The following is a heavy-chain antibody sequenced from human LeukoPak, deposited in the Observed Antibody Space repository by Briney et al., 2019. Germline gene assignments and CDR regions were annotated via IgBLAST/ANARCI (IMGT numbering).Heavy chain of an antibody. CDR3: ARDFYGDYFDY. J-gene: IGHJ4*02. D-gene: IGHD4-17*01. CDR1: DGSFSGYY. V-gene: IGHV4-34*01. CDR2: INHSGST. Sequence: SETPSLTCVVYDGSFSGYYWSWIRQPPGKGLEWIGEINHSGSTNYNPSLKSRVTISVDTSKNQFSLKLSSVTAANTAVYYCARDFYGDYFDYWGQGTLVTVSS.